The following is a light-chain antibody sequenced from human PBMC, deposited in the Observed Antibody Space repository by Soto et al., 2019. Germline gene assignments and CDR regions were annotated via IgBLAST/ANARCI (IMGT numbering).Light chain of an antibody. Sequence: DIQMTQSPSSLSASVGDRVTITCRASQSISSYLNWSQQKPGKAPKLLIYAASSLQSGVPSRFSGSESGTDFTLTISSLQPEDFATYYCQQSYSTPPTFGQGTKLEIK. CDR3: QQSYSTPPT. CDR1: QSISSY. CDR2: AAS. V-gene: IGKV1-39*01. J-gene: IGKJ2*01.